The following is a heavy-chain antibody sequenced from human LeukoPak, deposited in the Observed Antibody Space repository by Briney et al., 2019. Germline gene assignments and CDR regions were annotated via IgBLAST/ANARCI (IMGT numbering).Heavy chain of an antibody. CDR1: GDSISSRSYY. CDR3: AKSFSGTERATITAY. V-gene: IGHV4-39*07. J-gene: IGHJ4*02. D-gene: IGHD5-24*01. Sequence: SETLSLTCTVSGDSISSRSYYWGWIRQSPGKGLEWIGSIYYSGSTYYNPSLKSRVTISVDTSKNQFSLKLSSVTAADTAIYYCAKSFSGTERATITAYWGQGTLVTVSS. CDR2: IYYSGST.